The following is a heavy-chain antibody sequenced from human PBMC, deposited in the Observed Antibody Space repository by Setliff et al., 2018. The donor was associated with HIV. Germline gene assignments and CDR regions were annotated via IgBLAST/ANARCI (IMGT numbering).Heavy chain of an antibody. J-gene: IGHJ2*01. Sequence: ASVKVSCKISGYTLSELSMHWVRQAPGKGLEWMVGFNPKEGRTIYAQKFQGRVTMTEDTSTDTAFMDLNNLRSEDTAVYYCAASISSRHYYGSALWGRGTLVTVSS. D-gene: IGHD3-10*01. CDR2: FNPKEGRT. CDR3: AASISSRHYYGSAL. CDR1: GYTLSELS. V-gene: IGHV1-24*01.